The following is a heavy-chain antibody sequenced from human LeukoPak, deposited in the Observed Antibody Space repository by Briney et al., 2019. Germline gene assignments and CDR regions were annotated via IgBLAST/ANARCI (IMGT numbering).Heavy chain of an antibody. V-gene: IGHV3-73*01. D-gene: IGHD2-2*02. J-gene: IGHJ4*02. CDR1: GFTFSASP. CDR2: ITGTYAT. CDR3: TREGCGATSCYTNDY. Sequence: GGSLRLSCAASGFTFSASPMHWVRQASGKGLEWVGRITGTYATSYSASVKGRFTISRDDSKYTTYLQMNSLETEDTAVYYCTREGCGATSCYTNDYWGQGTLVTVSS.